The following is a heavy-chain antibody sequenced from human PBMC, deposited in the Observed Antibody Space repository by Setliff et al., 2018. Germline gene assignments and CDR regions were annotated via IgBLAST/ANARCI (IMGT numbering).Heavy chain of an antibody. V-gene: IGHV4-34*01. D-gene: IGHD1-1*01. Sequence: PSETLSLTCAVYSGSFSGYFWSWIRQPPGKGLEWIGEINHSGSTNYNPSLKSRVTISVDTSKNQFSLNLRSVTAADTAVYYCARTGTYRYFDYWGQGTQVTVSS. J-gene: IGHJ4*02. CDR1: SGSFSGYF. CDR2: INHSGST. CDR3: ARTGTYRYFDY.